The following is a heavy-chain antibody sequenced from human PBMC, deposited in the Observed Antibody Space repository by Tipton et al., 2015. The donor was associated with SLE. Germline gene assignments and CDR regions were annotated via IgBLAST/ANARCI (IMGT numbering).Heavy chain of an antibody. V-gene: IGHV4-30-2*01. CDR3: ARGMVTWRGAIIGVDV. CDR2: IHHNGNT. CDR1: GGSTSSSGLFS. J-gene: IGHJ6*02. D-gene: IGHD2-21*02. Sequence: TLSLTCAVSGGSTSSSGLFSWAWIRQPPGKGLEWIGYIHHNGNTYYNPSLRGRVTISTDTSQNQFSLKLTSVTAPDTAVYYCARGMVTWRGAIIGVDVWGQGTTVNVSS.